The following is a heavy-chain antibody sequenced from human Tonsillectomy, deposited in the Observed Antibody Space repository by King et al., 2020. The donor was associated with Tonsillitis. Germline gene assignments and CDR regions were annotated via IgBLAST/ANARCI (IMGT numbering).Heavy chain of an antibody. Sequence: VQLVESGAEVKKPGESLKISCKGSGYNFSNYWIGWVRQMPGKGLEWMGIIYPGDSDTRYSPSFQGQVTISADKSVSTAYLPWSSLKASDTAMDYCARQAGVPTATHFDYWGQGTLVTVSS. J-gene: IGHJ4*02. CDR1: GYNFSNYW. CDR3: ARQAGVPTATHFDY. D-gene: IGHD4-17*01. CDR2: IYPGDSDT. V-gene: IGHV5-51*01.